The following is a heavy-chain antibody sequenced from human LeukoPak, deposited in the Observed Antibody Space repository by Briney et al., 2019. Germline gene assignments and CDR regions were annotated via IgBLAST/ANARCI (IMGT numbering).Heavy chain of an antibody. V-gene: IGHV4-39*07. CDR1: GGSISSSSYY. Sequence: SETLSLTCTVSGGSISSSSYYWGWIRQPPGKGLEWIGSIYYSGSTYYNPSLKSRVTISVDTSKNQFSLKLSSVTAADAAVYYCARGDYGPAYDAFDIWGQGTMVTVSS. J-gene: IGHJ3*02. CDR2: IYYSGST. CDR3: ARGDYGPAYDAFDI. D-gene: IGHD4-17*01.